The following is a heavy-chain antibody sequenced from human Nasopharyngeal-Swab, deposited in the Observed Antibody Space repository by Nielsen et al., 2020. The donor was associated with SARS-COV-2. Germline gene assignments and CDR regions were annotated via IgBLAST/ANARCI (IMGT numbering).Heavy chain of an antibody. J-gene: IGHJ4*02. Sequence: ASVKVSCKASGYTFTSYAMHWVRQAPGQRLEWMGWINAGNGNTKYSQKFQGRVTITRDMSTSTAYMELSSLRSEDTAVYYCAADGFSLYYFDYWGQGTLVTVSS. D-gene: IGHD2-8*01. CDR2: INAGNGNT. CDR1: GYTFTSYA. V-gene: IGHV1-3*01. CDR3: AADGFSLYYFDY.